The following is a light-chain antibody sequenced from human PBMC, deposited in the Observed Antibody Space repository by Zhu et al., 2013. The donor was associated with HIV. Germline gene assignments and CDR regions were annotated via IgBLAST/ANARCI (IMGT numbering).Light chain of an antibody. CDR1: QSVSSSY. CDR3: QQYGSSPWT. V-gene: IGKV3-20*01. Sequence: PGERATLSCRASQSVSSSYLAWYQQKPGQAPRLLIYGASSRATGIPDRFSGSGSGTDFTLTIGRLEPEDFAVYYCQQYGSSPWTFGQGTKVQIK. CDR2: GAS. J-gene: IGKJ1*01.